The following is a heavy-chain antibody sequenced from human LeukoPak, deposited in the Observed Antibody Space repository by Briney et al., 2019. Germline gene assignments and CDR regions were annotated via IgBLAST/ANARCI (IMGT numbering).Heavy chain of an antibody. CDR3: ARGTGSAYFDY. CDR2: IYYSGST. V-gene: IGHV4-59*01. D-gene: IGHD1-1*01. J-gene: IGHJ4*02. Sequence: RXPPGKGLXWIGYIYYSGSTNYNPSLKSRVTISVDTSKNQFSLKLSSVTAADTAVYYCARGTGSAYFDYWGQGTLVTVSS.